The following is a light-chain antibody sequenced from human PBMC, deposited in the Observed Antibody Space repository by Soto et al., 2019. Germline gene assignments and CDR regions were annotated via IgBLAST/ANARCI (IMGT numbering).Light chain of an antibody. CDR2: AAS. J-gene: IGKJ2*01. CDR1: QSISNS. Sequence: DIQMTQSPSTMSASVGDRVTITCRASQSISNSLAWHQRRPGKAPKILIYAASSLQSAVPSRFSGSGSGTEFTLTISSLQPDDFATYYCQQYYSYPVTFGQGTKLDIK. CDR3: QQYYSYPVT. V-gene: IGKV1-5*01.